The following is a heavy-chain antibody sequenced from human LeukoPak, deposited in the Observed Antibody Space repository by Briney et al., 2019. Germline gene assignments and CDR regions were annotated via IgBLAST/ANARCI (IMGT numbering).Heavy chain of an antibody. CDR1: GYTFTSSD. CDR3: ARVIVVIPGTNIWFDP. Sequence: RASVKVSCKTSGYTFTSSDINWVRQAPGQGLEWMGWINPNSGNTGYAQKFQGRVTITRNTAIGTAYMELSGLTSEDTAVYYCARVIVVIPGTNIWFDPWGQGTLVTVSS. V-gene: IGHV1-8*03. J-gene: IGHJ5*02. D-gene: IGHD2-2*01. CDR2: INPNSGNT.